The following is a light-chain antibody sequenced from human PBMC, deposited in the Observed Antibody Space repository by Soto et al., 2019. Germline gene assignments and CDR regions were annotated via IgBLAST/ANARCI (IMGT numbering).Light chain of an antibody. CDR1: QSIGTW. CDR2: DAS. CDR3: QHYNRYPYT. J-gene: IGKJ2*01. Sequence: DIPMTQSPSTLSASVGDRVTITCRASQSIGTWLAWYQQRPGKAPKLLIHDASSLQVGVPSRFRGSGSGTQFALTISSLQPDDLATYFCQHYNRYPYTFGQGTKLEIK. V-gene: IGKV1-5*01.